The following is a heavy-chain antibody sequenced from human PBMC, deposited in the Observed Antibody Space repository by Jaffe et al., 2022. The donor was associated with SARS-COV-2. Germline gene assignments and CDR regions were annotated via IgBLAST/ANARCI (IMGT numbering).Heavy chain of an antibody. CDR1: GFTFSSYA. D-gene: IGHD1-26*01. CDR3: ATVYSGSYSVDYYYYGMDV. V-gene: IGHV3-23*01. Sequence: EVQLLESGGGLVQPGGSLRLSCAASGFTFSSYAMSWVRQAPGKGLEWVSAISGSGGSTYYADSVKGRFTISRDNSKNTLYLQMNSLRAEDTAVYYCATVYSGSYSVDYYYYGMDVWGQGTTVTVSS. CDR2: ISGSGGST. J-gene: IGHJ6*02.